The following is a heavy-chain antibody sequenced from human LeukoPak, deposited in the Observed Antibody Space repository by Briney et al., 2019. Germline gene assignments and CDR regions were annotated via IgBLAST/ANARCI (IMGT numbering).Heavy chain of an antibody. CDR2: IDPSDSYT. D-gene: IGHD3-10*01. V-gene: IGHV5-10-1*01. CDR1: GYSFTSYW. Sequence: GESLKISCKGSGYSFTSYWISWVRQMPGKGLEWMGRIDPSDSYTNYSPSFQGHVTISVDKSISTAYLQWSSLKASDTAMYYCARLWFGELSKPDYWGQGTLVTVFS. CDR3: ARLWFGELSKPDY. J-gene: IGHJ4*02.